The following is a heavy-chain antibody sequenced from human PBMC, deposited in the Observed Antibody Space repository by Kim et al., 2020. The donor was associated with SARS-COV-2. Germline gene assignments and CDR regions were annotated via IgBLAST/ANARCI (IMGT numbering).Heavy chain of an antibody. CDR1: GFTFSSYG. D-gene: IGHD5-18*01. CDR3: ARDSRIQLLHLYNWVDP. Sequence: GGSLRLSCAASGFTFSSYGMHWVRQAPGKGLEWVAVIWYDGSNKYYADSVKGRFTISRDNSKNTLYLQMNSLRAEDTAVYYCARDSRIQLLHLYNWVDPWGEGPLVAVSS. J-gene: IGHJ5*02. V-gene: IGHV3-33*01. CDR2: IWYDGSNK.